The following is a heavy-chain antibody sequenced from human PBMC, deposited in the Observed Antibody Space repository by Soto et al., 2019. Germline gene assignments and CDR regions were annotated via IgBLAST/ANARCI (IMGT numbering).Heavy chain of an antibody. CDR3: ARRYRGALDY. CDR1: GGSISSYH. J-gene: IGHJ4*02. D-gene: IGHD2-15*01. CDR2: IYYSGST. V-gene: IGHV4-59*08. Sequence: PSETLSLTCTVSGGSISSYHWSWIRQPPGKGLEWIGYIYYSGSTNYNPSLKSRVTISVDTSKNQFSLKLSSVTAADTAVYYCARRYRGALDYWGQGTLVTVSS.